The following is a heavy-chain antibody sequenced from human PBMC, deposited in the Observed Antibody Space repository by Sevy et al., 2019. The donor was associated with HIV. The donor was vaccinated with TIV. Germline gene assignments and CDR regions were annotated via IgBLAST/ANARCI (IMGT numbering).Heavy chain of an antibody. D-gene: IGHD2-2*01. Sequence: GGSLRLSCAASGFTFDDYTMHWVRQAPGKGLEWVSLISWDGGSTYYADSVKGRFTISRDNSKNSLYLQMNSLRTEDTALYYCAKALRTGTRSHRVLDSRYYYYYYGMDVWGQRTTVTVSS. CDR1: GFTFDDYT. J-gene: IGHJ6*02. CDR3: AKALRTGTRSHRVLDSRYYYYYYGMDV. V-gene: IGHV3-43*01. CDR2: ISWDGGST.